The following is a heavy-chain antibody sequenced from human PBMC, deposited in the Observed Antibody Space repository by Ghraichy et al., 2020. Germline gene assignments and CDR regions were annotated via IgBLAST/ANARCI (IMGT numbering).Heavy chain of an antibody. CDR3: ATSGGMVTTRENWFDT. V-gene: IGHV3-21*01. CDR1: GFTFNTYS. CDR2: ITSSSNYI. J-gene: IGHJ5*02. Sequence: GGSLRLSCAASGFTFNTYSMNWVRQAPGKGLEWVSSITSSSNYIYYADSVKGRFTVSRDNAKNSLNLQMDSLRAEDTAVYYCATSGGMVTTRENWFDTWGQGTLVTVSS. D-gene: IGHD4-17*01.